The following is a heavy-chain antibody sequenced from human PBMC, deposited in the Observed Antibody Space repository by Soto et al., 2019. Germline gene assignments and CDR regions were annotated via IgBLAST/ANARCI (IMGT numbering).Heavy chain of an antibody. J-gene: IGHJ6*02. D-gene: IGHD2-2*01. CDR3: AKDLGYCSSTSCYPGDYYYYYGMDV. CDR2: ISYDGSNK. Sequence: PGGSLRLSCAASGFTFSSYGMHWVRQAPGKGLEWVAVISYDGSNKYYADSVKGRFTISRDNSKNTLYLQMNSLRAEDTAVYYCAKDLGYCSSTSCYPGDYYYYYGMDVWGQRTTVTVSS. CDR1: GFTFSSYG. V-gene: IGHV3-30*18.